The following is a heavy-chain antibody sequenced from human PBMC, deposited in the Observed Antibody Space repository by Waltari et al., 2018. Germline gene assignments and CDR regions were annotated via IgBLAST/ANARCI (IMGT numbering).Heavy chain of an antibody. D-gene: IGHD1-20*01. Sequence: EERLVESGGGLVQPGGSLRLSCEASGFPFKTYLMNWVRQAPGKGLEWVANIRPDGSEKSYVDSVKGRFTISRDNAKNAVYLQLNRRRVEDTALYYCARGMYNGLDVWGPGTTVIVSS. CDR1: GFPFKTYL. CDR2: IRPDGSEK. CDR3: ARGMYNGLDV. J-gene: IGHJ6*02. V-gene: IGHV3-7*01.